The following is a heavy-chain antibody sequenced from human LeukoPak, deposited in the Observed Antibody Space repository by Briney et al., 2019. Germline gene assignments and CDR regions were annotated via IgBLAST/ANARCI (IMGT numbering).Heavy chain of an antibody. Sequence: SETLSLTCTVSGGSTSSGGYYWSWIRQHPGKGLEWIGYIYYSGSTYYNPSLKSRVTISVDTSKNQFSLKLSSVTAADTAVYYCARGIRQLVPNYYYYCGMDVWGQGTTVTVSS. V-gene: IGHV4-31*03. CDR2: IYYSGST. D-gene: IGHD6-13*01. CDR3: ARGIRQLVPNYYYYCGMDV. J-gene: IGHJ6*02. CDR1: GGSTSSGGYY.